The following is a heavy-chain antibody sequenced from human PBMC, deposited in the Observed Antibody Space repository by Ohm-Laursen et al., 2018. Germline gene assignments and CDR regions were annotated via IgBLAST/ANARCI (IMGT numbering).Heavy chain of an antibody. V-gene: IGHV4-59*01. CDR1: GGSMRSYY. J-gene: IGHJ3*01. Sequence: SETLSPTCSVSGGSMRSYYWSWIRQPPGKGLEWIGYIYHTGSTTYNPSLKSPVTISIDTSQRQFSLKLSSVTAADTAVYYCARDRHLDDAFDVWGQGTKVTVSS. CDR3: ARDRHLDDAFDV. D-gene: IGHD3-3*01. CDR2: IYHTGST.